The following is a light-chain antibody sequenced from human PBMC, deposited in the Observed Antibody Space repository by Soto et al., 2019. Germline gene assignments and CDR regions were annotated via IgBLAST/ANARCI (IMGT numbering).Light chain of an antibody. CDR3: SSYTGTNAFL. CDR2: DVN. J-gene: IGLJ1*01. Sequence: QSALTQPRSVSGSPGQSVTLSCTGTSSDVGGYHYVSWYQHHPGKAPKIIIYDVNKRPSGVSNRFSGSKSGNTASLTISGLQPEDEAHYYCSSYTGTNAFLFGTGTKVTVL. CDR1: SSDVGGYHY. V-gene: IGLV2-11*01.